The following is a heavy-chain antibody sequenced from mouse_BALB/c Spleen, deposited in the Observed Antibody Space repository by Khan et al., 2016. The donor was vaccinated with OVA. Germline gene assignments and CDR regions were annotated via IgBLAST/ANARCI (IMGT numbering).Heavy chain of an antibody. CDR2: ISYSGVT. Sequence: EVKLEESGPGLVKPSQSLSLTCTVTGYSITSGYAWNWIRQFQGNKLEWMGYISYSGVTSYTPSLKSRISITRDTSKNQFFLQLNSVTTEDTATYYCARGNYYGYYFDYWGQGTTLTVSS. V-gene: IGHV3-2*02. CDR3: ARGNYYGYYFDY. CDR1: GYSITSGYA. D-gene: IGHD1-1*01. J-gene: IGHJ2*01.